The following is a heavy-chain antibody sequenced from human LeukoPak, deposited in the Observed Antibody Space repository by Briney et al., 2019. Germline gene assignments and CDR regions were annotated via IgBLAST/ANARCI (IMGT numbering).Heavy chain of an antibody. J-gene: IGHJ4*02. CDR3: AKSSEDYGDYVF. CDR1: GFTFSSYS. V-gene: IGHV3-48*02. D-gene: IGHD4-17*01. CDR2: ISSSSRSI. Sequence: GGSLRLSCAASGFTFSSYSMNWVRQAPGKGLEWVSYISSSSRSIYYADSVKGRFTISRDNANNSLSLQMNSLRDEDTAVYYCAKSSEDYGDYVFWGQGTLVTVSS.